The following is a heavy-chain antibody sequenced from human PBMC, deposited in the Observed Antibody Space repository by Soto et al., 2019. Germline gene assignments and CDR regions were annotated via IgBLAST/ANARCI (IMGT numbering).Heavy chain of an antibody. CDR1: GGSISSYY. D-gene: IGHD6-6*01. Sequence: PSETLSLTCTVSGGSISSYYWSWIRQPPGKGLEWIGYIYYSGSTNYNPSLKSRVTISVDTSKNQFSLKLSSVTAADTAVYYCAGTEYSSSSLDYWGQGTLVTVSS. CDR2: IYYSGST. J-gene: IGHJ4*02. V-gene: IGHV4-59*01. CDR3: AGTEYSSSSLDY.